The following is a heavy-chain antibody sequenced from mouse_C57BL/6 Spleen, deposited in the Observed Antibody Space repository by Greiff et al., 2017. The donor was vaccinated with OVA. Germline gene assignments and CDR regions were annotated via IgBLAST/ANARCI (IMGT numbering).Heavy chain of an antibody. CDR1: GYTFTDHT. CDR2: IYPRDGST. Sequence: VKLMESDAELVKPGASVKISCKVSGYTFTDHTIHWMKQRPEQGLEWIGYIYPRDGSTKYNEKFTGKATLTADKSSSTAYMQLNSLTSEDSAVYFCAIRHYYGSSFYAMDYWGQGTSVTVAA. D-gene: IGHD1-1*01. J-gene: IGHJ4*01. V-gene: IGHV1-78*01. CDR3: AIRHYYGSSFYAMDY.